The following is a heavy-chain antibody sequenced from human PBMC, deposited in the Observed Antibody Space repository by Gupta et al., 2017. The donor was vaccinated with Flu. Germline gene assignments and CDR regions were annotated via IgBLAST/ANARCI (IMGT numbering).Heavy chain of an antibody. D-gene: IGHD3-22*01. CDR3: ARHKDGTMIVVVPQGYFDY. CDR2: VYYSGST. CDR1: GGSISGSDYY. V-gene: IGHV4-39*01. Sequence: QLQLQESGPGLVEPSETLSLTCTVSGGSISGSDYYWGWIRQPPGKRLEWIVSVYYSGSTYYNPSLKSRVTMSVDTSKNQFSLKLSSVTAADTAVYYCARHKDGTMIVVVPQGYFDYWGQGTLVTVSS. J-gene: IGHJ4*02.